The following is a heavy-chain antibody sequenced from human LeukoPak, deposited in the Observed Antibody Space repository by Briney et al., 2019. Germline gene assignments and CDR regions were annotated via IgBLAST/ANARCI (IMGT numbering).Heavy chain of an antibody. CDR1: GGSISSGGYY. V-gene: IGHV4-31*03. J-gene: IGHJ4*02. CDR2: IYYSGST. D-gene: IGHD3-16*02. Sequence: SQTLSLTCTVSGGSISSGGYYWSWIRQHPGKGLEWIGYIYYSGSTYYNPSLKSRVTISVDTSKNQFSLKLSSVDAADTAVYFCARHYRGFTPGWFDDWGQGTLVTVSS. CDR3: ARHYRGFTPGWFDD.